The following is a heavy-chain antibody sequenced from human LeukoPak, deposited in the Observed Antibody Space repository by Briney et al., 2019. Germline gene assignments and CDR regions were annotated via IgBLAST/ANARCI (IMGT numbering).Heavy chain of an antibody. J-gene: IGHJ4*02. CDR1: GFTFSSYS. Sequence: GGSLRLSCAASGFTFSSYSMNWVRQAPGKGLEWVSYISSSSSTIYYADSVKGRFTISRDNAKNSLYLQMNSLRAEDTAVYYCARDLRGVNYWGQGTLVTVSS. CDR2: ISSSSSTI. CDR3: ARDLRGVNY. D-gene: IGHD3-10*01. V-gene: IGHV3-48*04.